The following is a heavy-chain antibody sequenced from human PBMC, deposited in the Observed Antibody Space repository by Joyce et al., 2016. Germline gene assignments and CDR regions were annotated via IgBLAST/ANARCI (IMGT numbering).Heavy chain of an antibody. CDR1: GYTFTNFG. J-gene: IGHJ4*02. V-gene: IGHV1-18*01. Sequence: QVHLVQSGAEMKKPGASVRVSCKTSGYTFTNFGLTWVRQAPGQGLEWMGGISPYSGHTIYAQGLQDRVTMTTDTSTSTAYMGLRSLRSDDTAVYYCARAGYDSNGYYSAPDFEFWGQGTLVSVSS. CDR2: ISPYSGHT. CDR3: ARAGYDSNGYYSAPDFEF. D-gene: IGHD3-22*01.